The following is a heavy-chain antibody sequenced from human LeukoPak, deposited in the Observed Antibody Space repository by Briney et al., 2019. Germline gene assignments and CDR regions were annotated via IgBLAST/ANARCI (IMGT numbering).Heavy chain of an antibody. J-gene: IGHJ4*02. V-gene: IGHV3-74*01. CDR1: GFTFSSYW. D-gene: IGHD6-19*01. Sequence: GGSLRLSCAASGFTFSSYWMHWVRQAPGKGLVWVSRINSDGSSTTYADSVKGRFTISRDNAKNTLYLQMNSLRAEDTAVYYCARASYSSGWYYFDYRGQGTLVTVSS. CDR3: ARASYSSGWYYFDY. CDR2: INSDGSST.